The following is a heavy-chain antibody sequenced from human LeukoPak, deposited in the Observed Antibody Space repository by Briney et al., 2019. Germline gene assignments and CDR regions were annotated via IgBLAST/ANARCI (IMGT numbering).Heavy chain of an antibody. V-gene: IGHV3-30*02. CDR3: AKDRATTITFDY. D-gene: IGHD4-11*01. Sequence: PGGSLRLSCAASGFTFSSYGMHWVRQAPGKGLEWVAFIRYDGSNKYYADSVKGRFTRDNSKNTLFLQMNSLRREDTAVYYCAKDRATTITFDYWGQGTLVTVSS. CDR2: IRYDGSNK. CDR1: GFTFSSYG. J-gene: IGHJ4*02.